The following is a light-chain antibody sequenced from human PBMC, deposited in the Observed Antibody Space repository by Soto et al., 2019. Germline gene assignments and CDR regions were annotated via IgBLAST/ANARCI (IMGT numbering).Light chain of an antibody. Sequence: EVVLTQSPATLSLFPGERATLSCRASQSVSSYLAWYQQKPGQAPRLLIYDASNRATGIPARFSGSGSGADFTLTISSLEPEDFAVYHCQQRGDWPYTFGQGTKLEI. J-gene: IGKJ2*01. CDR3: QQRGDWPYT. V-gene: IGKV3-11*01. CDR2: DAS. CDR1: QSVSSY.